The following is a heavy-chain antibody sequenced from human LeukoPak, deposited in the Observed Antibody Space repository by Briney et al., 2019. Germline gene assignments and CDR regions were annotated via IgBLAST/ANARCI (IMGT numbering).Heavy chain of an antibody. CDR1: GFTFSIYA. V-gene: IGHV3-23*01. Sequence: GGSLRLSCAASGFTFSIYAMSWIRPAPGKGLEWVSGISGSGGDTYYADSVKGRFPISRDNSRNTLYLQMNSLRAEETAVYYCATITMVRGVRNYFDYWGQGTLVTVSS. CDR2: ISGSGGDT. CDR3: ATITMVRGVRNYFDY. D-gene: IGHD3-10*01. J-gene: IGHJ4*02.